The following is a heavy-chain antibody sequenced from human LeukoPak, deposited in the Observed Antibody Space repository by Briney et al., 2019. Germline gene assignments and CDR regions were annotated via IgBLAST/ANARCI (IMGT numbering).Heavy chain of an antibody. V-gene: IGHV3-23*01. Sequence: PGGSLRLSCAASGFTFSSYAMSWVRQAPGKGLEWVSTISGSGGNTYYADSVKGRFTISRDNSKNTLYLQMNSLRAEDTAVYYCANPVPDAFDIWGQGTMVTVSS. D-gene: IGHD4-17*01. CDR3: ANPVPDAFDI. CDR2: ISGSGGNT. J-gene: IGHJ3*02. CDR1: GFTFSSYA.